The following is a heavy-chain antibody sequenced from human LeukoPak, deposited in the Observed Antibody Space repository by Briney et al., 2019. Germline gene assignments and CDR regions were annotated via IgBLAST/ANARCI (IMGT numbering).Heavy chain of an antibody. CDR2: ISAYNGNA. D-gene: IGHD3-22*01. V-gene: IGHV1-18*01. Sequence: ASVKVSCKASGYTFTSYGISWVRQAPGQGLEWMGWISAYNGNANYAQKLQGRVTMTTDTSTSTAYMELRSLRSDDTAVYYCARVDYYDSSGYYYYYYYMDVWGKGTTVTVSS. CDR3: ARVDYYDSSGYYYYYYYMDV. J-gene: IGHJ6*03. CDR1: GYTFTSYG.